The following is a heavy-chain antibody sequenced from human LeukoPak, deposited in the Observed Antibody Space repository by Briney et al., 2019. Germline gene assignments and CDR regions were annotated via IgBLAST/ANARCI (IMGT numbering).Heavy chain of an antibody. CDR1: GGSISYYY. J-gene: IGHJ6*01. V-gene: IGHV4-59*01. Sequence: SETLSLTCTVSGGSISYYYCNWIRQPPGKGLEWIGYIYYSGSTTYNPSLKSRVTMSVDTAKNQFSLTVRSVTAADTAVYYCARGDFCSKSNCYLDPMDFWRRGSRATVSS. CDR2: IYYSGST. CDR3: ARGDFCSKSNCYLDPMDF. D-gene: IGHD3-3*01.